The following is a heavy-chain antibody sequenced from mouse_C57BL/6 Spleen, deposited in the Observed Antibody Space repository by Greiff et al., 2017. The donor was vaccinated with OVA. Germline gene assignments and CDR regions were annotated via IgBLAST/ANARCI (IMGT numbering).Heavy chain of an antibody. CDR2: IYPGSSDT. CDR3: WARSHFAY. CDR1: GYTFTSYW. Sequence: VQLKESGTVLARPGASVKMSCKTSGYTFTSYWMHWVKQRPGQGLEWIGAIYPGSSDTSYNQKFKGKAKPTAVTSASTAYMELSSLTNEDSAVYYCWARSHFAYWGQGTLVTVSA. V-gene: IGHV1-5*01. J-gene: IGHJ3*01.